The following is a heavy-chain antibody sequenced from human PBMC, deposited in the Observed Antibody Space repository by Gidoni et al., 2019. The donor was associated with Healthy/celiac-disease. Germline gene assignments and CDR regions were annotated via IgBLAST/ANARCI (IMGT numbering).Heavy chain of an antibody. CDR1: GGTFSSYA. J-gene: IGHJ4*02. CDR2: IIPIFGTA. D-gene: IGHD5-18*01. V-gene: IGHV1-69*01. Sequence: QVQLVQSGAEVKKPGSSVKVSCTASGGTFSSYAISWVRQAPGQGLEWMGGIIPIFGTANYAQKFQGRVTITADESTSTAYMELSSLRSEDTAVYYCARSRGYSYGGGFDYWGQGTLVTVSS. CDR3: ARSRGYSYGGGFDY.